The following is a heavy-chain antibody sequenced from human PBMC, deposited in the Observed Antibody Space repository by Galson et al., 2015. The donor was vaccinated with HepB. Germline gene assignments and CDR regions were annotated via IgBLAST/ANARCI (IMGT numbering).Heavy chain of an antibody. Sequence: QSGAEVKKPGESLKISCKASGYTFTNYGISWVRQAPGQGLEWMGCISDYNGHTNYAQKLQGRVTMTTDTSTSTASMELRSLRSDDTAVYYCAREVCSSSNCYFLHFDYWGQGALVTVSS. CDR2: ISDYNGHT. CDR3: AREVCSSSNCYFLHFDY. D-gene: IGHD2-2*01. J-gene: IGHJ4*02. CDR1: GYTFTNYG. V-gene: IGHV1-18*01.